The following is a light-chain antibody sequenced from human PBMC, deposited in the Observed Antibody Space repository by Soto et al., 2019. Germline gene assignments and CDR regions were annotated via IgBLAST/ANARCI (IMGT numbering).Light chain of an antibody. V-gene: IGLV1-40*01. J-gene: IGLJ2*01. CDR2: GNS. CDR1: SSNIGAGYD. Sequence: QAVVTQPPSVSGAPGQRVTISCTGSSSNIGAGYDVHWYQQLPGTAPKLLIYGNSNRPSGVPDRFSGSKSGTSASLAITGLQAEDEADYYCQYYDSSLSGVVFGGGTKLNVL. CDR3: QYYDSSLSGVV.